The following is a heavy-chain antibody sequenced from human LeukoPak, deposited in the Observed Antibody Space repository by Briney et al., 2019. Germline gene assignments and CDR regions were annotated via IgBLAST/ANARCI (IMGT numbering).Heavy chain of an antibody. CDR2: INHSGST. Sequence: SQTLSLTCAVYAGSFTGYYWSWIRQPPGKWREWMGEINHSGSTNYNPSLKSRVTISVDTSKNRFSLKLSSVTAADTAVYYCARARVVVVAATRYNWFDPWGQGTLVTVSS. CDR1: AGSFTGYY. J-gene: IGHJ5*02. V-gene: IGHV4-34*01. CDR3: ARARVVVVAATRYNWFDP. D-gene: IGHD2-15*01.